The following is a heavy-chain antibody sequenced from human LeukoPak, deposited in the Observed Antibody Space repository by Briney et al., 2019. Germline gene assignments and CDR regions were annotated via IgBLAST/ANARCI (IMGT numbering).Heavy chain of an antibody. Sequence: GGSLRLSCAASGFTFSSYSINWVRHAPGKGLEWVSSISSSSSYIYYADSEKGRFTISRDNAKNSLYLQMNSLRAEDTAVYYCARTITMIVVDVVFDYWGQGTLVTVSS. V-gene: IGHV3-21*01. J-gene: IGHJ4*02. CDR1: GFTFSSYS. CDR2: ISSSSSYI. CDR3: ARTITMIVVDVVFDY. D-gene: IGHD3-22*01.